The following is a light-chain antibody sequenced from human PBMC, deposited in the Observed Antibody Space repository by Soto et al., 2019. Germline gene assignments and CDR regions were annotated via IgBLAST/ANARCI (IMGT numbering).Light chain of an antibody. CDR1: SIDIGGYNY. V-gene: IGLV2-14*01. CDR2: DVS. Sequence: QSVLTQPASVSGSPGQSITISCTGTSIDIGGYNYVSWYQQLPGKAPKLMIYDVSNRPSGVSTRFSGSKSGNTASLTISGLQAEDEADSYCTSYTSYSGVFRTGTKVTVL. J-gene: IGLJ1*01. CDR3: TSYTSYSGV.